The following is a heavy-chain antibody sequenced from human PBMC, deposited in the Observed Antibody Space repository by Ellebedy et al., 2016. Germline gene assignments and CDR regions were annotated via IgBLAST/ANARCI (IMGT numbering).Heavy chain of an antibody. CDR3: VRDANGVYASNAFEI. Sequence: GESLKISCAASGFIFDDYAMHWVRQAPGKGPEWVANIKEDGSGKHYVDSVKGRFTISRDNGKNSLSLQMDSLRAEDTAVYYCVRDANGVYASNAFEIWGQGTMVTVSS. J-gene: IGHJ3*02. V-gene: IGHV3-7*03. D-gene: IGHD5/OR15-5a*01. CDR1: GFIFDDYA. CDR2: IKEDGSGK.